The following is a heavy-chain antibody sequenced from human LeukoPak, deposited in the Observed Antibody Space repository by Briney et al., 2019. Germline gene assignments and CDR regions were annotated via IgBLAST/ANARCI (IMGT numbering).Heavy chain of an antibody. V-gene: IGHV4-61*02. CDR3: ARGRGSCSSTSCYIWFDP. D-gene: IGHD2-2*02. CDR1: GGSISSGSYY. CDR2: IYTSGST. Sequence: SQTLSLTRTVSGGSISSGSYYWSWIRQPAGKGLEWIGRIYTSGSTNYNPSLKSRVTISVGTSKNQFSLKLSSVTAADTAVYYCARGRGSCSSTSCYIWFDPWGPGTLVTVSS. J-gene: IGHJ5*02.